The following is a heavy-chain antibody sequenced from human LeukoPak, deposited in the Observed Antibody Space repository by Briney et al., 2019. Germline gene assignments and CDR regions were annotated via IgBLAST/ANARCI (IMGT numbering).Heavy chain of an antibody. J-gene: IGHJ4*02. CDR3: ARYSPNYGVFDY. V-gene: IGHV4-59*12. Sequence: SETLSLTCIVSGGSIRSYYWSWIRQSPGKGLEWIGYVYHSGSTNYNPSLKSRVTISVDTSENQFSLRLSSVTAADTAVYYCARYSPNYGVFDYWGQGTLVTVSS. D-gene: IGHD4/OR15-4a*01. CDR2: VYHSGST. CDR1: GGSIRSYY.